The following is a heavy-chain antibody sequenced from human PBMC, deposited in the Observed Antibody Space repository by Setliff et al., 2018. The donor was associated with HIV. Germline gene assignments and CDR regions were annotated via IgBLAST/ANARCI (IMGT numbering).Heavy chain of an antibody. V-gene: IGHV4-34*01. Sequence: SETLSLTCAVYGGSFSGYHWNWIRQPPGKGLEWIGEINHSGRTNYNPSLKSRVTISVDTSKNQFSLKLRSVTAADTAMSYCTTEYDSSGYYYPNGDWGQGTLVTVSS. CDR3: TTEYDSSGYYYPNGD. J-gene: IGHJ4*02. CDR1: GGSFSGYH. D-gene: IGHD3-22*01. CDR2: INHSGRT.